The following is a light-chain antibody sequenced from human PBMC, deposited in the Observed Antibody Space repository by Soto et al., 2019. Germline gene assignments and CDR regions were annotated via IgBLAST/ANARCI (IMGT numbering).Light chain of an antibody. Sequence: DIQMTQSPSSLSASVGDRVTITCRASQSISSYLNWYQQKPGKAPKLLIYAAYSLQSGVPSRFSGSGSGTHFTLTISSLQPEDFATYYCQQSYSAPLFGGGTKVEIK. CDR3: QQSYSAPL. CDR2: AAY. V-gene: IGKV1-39*01. CDR1: QSISSY. J-gene: IGKJ4*01.